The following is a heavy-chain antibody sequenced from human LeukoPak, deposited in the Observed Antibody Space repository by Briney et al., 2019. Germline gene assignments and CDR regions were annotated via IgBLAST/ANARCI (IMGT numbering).Heavy chain of an antibody. CDR3: ARTTVTTGRTNWFDP. D-gene: IGHD4-17*01. J-gene: IGHJ5*02. CDR2: INQDGSDQ. V-gene: IGHV3-7*01. CDR1: GFIFSNSW. Sequence: PGGSLKFSGAASGFIFSNSWLNWVRKAPGKGLEGVANINQDGSDQYYVDSVKGRFTISRDNAKNSLYLQMNSLRAEDTAVYYCARTTVTTGRTNWFDPWGQGTLVTVSS.